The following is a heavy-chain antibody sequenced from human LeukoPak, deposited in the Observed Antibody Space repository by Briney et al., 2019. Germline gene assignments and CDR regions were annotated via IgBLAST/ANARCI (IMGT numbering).Heavy chain of an antibody. CDR3: ARFRKDSDFWSGYPTTHYYYYGMDV. V-gene: IGHV1-69*13. J-gene: IGHJ6*02. Sequence: SVKVSCKASGGTFSSYAISWVRQAPGQGLEWMGGIIPIFGTANYAQKFQGRVTITADESTSTAYMELSSLRSEDTAVYYCARFRKDSDFWSGYPTTHYYYYGMDVWGQGTTVTVSS. D-gene: IGHD3-3*01. CDR1: GGTFSSYA. CDR2: IIPIFGTA.